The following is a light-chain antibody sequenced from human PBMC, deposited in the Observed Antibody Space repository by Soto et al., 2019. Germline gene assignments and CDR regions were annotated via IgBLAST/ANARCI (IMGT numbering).Light chain of an antibody. CDR1: QSVISN. CDR2: GAS. V-gene: IGKV3-15*01. CDR3: QQYNNWPLT. J-gene: IGKJ4*01. Sequence: EIVMTQSPATLSVSPGEIATLSCRASQSVISNLSLYQQKPGQAPRRLIYGASTMATGIPDRFSGSGSGTEVPLTISSLQSEDCAVYYFQQYNNWPLTFGGGTKVEIK.